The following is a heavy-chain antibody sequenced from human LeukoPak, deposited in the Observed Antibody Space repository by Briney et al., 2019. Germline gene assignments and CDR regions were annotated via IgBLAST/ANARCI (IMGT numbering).Heavy chain of an antibody. Sequence: GASVKVSCKASGYTFTGYYMHWVRQAPGQGLEWMGWINPNSGGTNYAQKFQGRVTMTRDTSISTAYMELSRLRSDDTAVYYCARGYYDSSGSSRYWGQGTLVTVSS. CDR3: ARGYYDSSGSSRY. V-gene: IGHV1-2*02. D-gene: IGHD3-22*01. CDR2: INPNSGGT. CDR1: GYTFTGYY. J-gene: IGHJ4*02.